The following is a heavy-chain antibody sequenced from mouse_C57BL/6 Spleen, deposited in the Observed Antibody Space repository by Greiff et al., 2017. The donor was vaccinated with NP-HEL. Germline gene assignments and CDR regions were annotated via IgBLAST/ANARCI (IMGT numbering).Heavy chain of an antibody. V-gene: IGHV1-15*01. CDR1: GYTFTDYE. CDR3: TPHYYGSYYYAMDY. CDR2: IDPETGGT. D-gene: IGHD1-1*01. Sequence: VKLMESGAELVRPGASVTLSCKASGYTFTDYEMHWVKQTPVHGLEWIGAIDPETGGTAYNQKFKGKAILTADKSSSTAYMELRSLTSEDSAVYYCTPHYYGSYYYAMDYWGQGTSVTVSS. J-gene: IGHJ4*01.